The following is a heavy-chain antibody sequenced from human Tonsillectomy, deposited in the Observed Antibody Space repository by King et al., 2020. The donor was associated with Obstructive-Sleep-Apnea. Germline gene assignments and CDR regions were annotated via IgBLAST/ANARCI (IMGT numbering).Heavy chain of an antibody. CDR3: AREMVVTAILDY. V-gene: IGHV4-31*03. CDR1: GGSISSGGYY. CDR2: IYYSGST. D-gene: IGHD2-21*02. Sequence: QLQESGPGLVKPSQTLSLTCTVSGGSISSGGYYWSWIRQHPGKGLEWIGYIYYSGSTYYNPSLKSRVTISVDTSKNQFSLKLSSVTAADTAVYYCAREMVVTAILDYWGQGTLVTVSS. J-gene: IGHJ4*02.